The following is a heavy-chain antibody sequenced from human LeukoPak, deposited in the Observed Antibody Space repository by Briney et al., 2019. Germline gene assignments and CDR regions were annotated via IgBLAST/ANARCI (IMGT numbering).Heavy chain of an antibody. Sequence: GRSLRHSCAPSGVTFSSYVMHGVRQAPRKGLKWVAVISLDVSNKYYADSPKGRCTISRDNSKNTLYLQKNILRAEDTAVYYCAKDTWIQLWHFFDYWGQGTLVTVSS. CDR3: AKDTWIQLWHFFDY. CDR1: GVTFSSYV. CDR2: ISLDVSNK. D-gene: IGHD5-18*01. V-gene: IGHV3-30*18. J-gene: IGHJ4*02.